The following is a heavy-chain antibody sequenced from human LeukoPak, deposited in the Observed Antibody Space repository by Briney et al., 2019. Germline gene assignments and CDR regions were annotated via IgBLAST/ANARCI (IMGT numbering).Heavy chain of an antibody. CDR1: GYTFTGYY. CDR3: ASPPDYGDYMSYFDY. CDR2: INPNSGGT. J-gene: IGHJ4*02. D-gene: IGHD4-17*01. Sequence: ASVKVSCKASGYTFTGYYMHWVRQAPGQGLEWMGWINPNSGGTNYAQKFQGRVTMTRDTSISTAYMELNSLRAEDTAVYYCASPPDYGDYMSYFDYWGQGTLVTVSS. V-gene: IGHV1-2*02.